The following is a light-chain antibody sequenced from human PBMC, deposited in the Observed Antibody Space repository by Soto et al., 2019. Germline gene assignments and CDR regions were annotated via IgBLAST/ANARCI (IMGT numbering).Light chain of an antibody. CDR1: QSVSSN. J-gene: IGKJ2*01. CDR3: QQYDSWPPYS. CDR2: GAS. V-gene: IGKV3-15*01. Sequence: EIVMTQSPATLSVSPGERATLSCRASQSVSSNLACYQQKPGQAPRLLIYGASTRATGIPDRFSGSGSGTEFTLTISSLQAEDFAVYYCQQYDSWPPYSFGQGTKLDIK.